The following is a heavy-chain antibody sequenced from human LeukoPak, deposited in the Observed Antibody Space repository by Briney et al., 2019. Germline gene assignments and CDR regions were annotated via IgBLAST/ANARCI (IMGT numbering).Heavy chain of an antibody. CDR3: AKDDVAVTGALDF. J-gene: IGHJ4*02. D-gene: IGHD6-19*01. CDR1: GYTFSSYG. V-gene: IGHV3-33*06. CDR2: IWYDGSNK. Sequence: GGSLRLSCAASGYTFSSYGMHWVSHAPGKGLEWEAVIWYDGSNKYYADSVKGRFTISRDNSKNTLYLQMNSLRAEDTAVYYCAKDDVAVTGALDFWGQGTLVTVSS.